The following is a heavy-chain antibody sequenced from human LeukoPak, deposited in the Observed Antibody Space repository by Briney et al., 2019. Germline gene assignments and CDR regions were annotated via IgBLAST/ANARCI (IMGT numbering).Heavy chain of an antibody. CDR2: IYYSGST. J-gene: IGHJ3*02. CDR3: AREVLAVADPIDAFDI. Sequence: SETLSLTSTVSGGSISSGDYYWSWIRQPPGKGLEWIGYIYYSGSTYYNPSLKSRVTISVDTSKNQFSLKLSSVTAADTAVYYCAREVLAVADPIDAFDIWGQGTMVTVSS. D-gene: IGHD6-19*01. CDR1: GGSISSGDYY. V-gene: IGHV4-30-4*08.